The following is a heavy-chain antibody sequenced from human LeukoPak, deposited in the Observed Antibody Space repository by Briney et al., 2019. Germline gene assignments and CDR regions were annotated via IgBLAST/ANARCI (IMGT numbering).Heavy chain of an antibody. CDR2: IYYSGST. Sequence: SETLSPTCTVSGGSISSYYWSWIRQPPGKGLEWIGYIYYSGSTNYNPSLKSRVTISVDTSKNQFSPKLSSVTAADTAVYYCARSVFWSGYYLDYWGQGTLVTVSS. CDR3: ARSVFWSGYYLDY. J-gene: IGHJ4*02. CDR1: GGSISSYY. V-gene: IGHV4-59*01. D-gene: IGHD3-3*01.